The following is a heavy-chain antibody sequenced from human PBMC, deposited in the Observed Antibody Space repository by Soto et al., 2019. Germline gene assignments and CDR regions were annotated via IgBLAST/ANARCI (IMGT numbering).Heavy chain of an antibody. Sequence: QVQLVQSGAEVKKPGSSVKVSCKASGGTFSSYAISWVRQAPGQGLEWMGGIIPIFGTANYAQKFQGRVTITADESTRTAYMELSSPRSEDTAVYYCARESRYCSGGSCYFLPGIDYWGQGTLVTVSS. CDR1: GGTFSSYA. CDR3: ARESRYCSGGSCYFLPGIDY. D-gene: IGHD2-15*01. J-gene: IGHJ4*02. CDR2: IIPIFGTA. V-gene: IGHV1-69*12.